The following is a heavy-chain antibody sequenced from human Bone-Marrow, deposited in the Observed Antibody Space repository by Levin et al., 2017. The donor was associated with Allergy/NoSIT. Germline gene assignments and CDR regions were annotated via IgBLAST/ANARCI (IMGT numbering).Heavy chain of an antibody. CDR2: INPDSGGR. CDR1: GYKFTDYY. CDR3: AKGGGSPTQLTFDS. D-gene: IGHD2-2*01. J-gene: IGHJ4*02. Sequence: GESLKISCKASGYKFTDYYLYWLRQAPGQGLEWMGRINPDSGGRSYAENFEGRVTVTRDTSTRTAYMELRRLQSDDTAVYYCAKGGGSPTQLTFDSWGQGTLVTVSS. V-gene: IGHV1-2*06.